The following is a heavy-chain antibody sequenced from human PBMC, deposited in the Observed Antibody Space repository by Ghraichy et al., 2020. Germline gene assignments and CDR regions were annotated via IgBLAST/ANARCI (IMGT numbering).Heavy chain of an antibody. CDR1: GGSLNSYY. D-gene: IGHD5-24*01. V-gene: IGHV4-59*01. CDR2: IFYSGST. Sequence: SETLSLTCTVSGGSLNSYYWSWIRQPPGKGLEWIGYIFYSGSTNYNPSLKSRVTMSKDTSKNQFSLKLNSVTAADTAIYHCARGRSLGDYWGQGTLVTVS. CDR3: ARGRSLGDY. J-gene: IGHJ4*02.